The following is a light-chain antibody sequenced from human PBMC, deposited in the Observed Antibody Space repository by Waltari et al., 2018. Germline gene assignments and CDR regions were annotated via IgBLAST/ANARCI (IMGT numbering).Light chain of an antibody. CDR2: EVS. Sequence: QSALTQPASVSGSPGQSITISCTGTSSDVGGYNYVSWYQQHPGKAPKRMIYEVSNPPSWDTNRLSGSKSRNTASLTISGLQAEDESDHYCSSPTSSSTLVFGGGTKLTVL. V-gene: IGLV2-14*01. CDR3: SSPTSSSTLV. J-gene: IGLJ2*01. CDR1: SSDVGGYNY.